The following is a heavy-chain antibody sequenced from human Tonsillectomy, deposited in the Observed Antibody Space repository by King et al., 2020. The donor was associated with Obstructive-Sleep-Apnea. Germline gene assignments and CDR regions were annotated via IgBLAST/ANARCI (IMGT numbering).Heavy chain of an antibody. CDR1: GGSISSSSYY. CDR3: ARDSPDGSGSSTFNY. D-gene: IGHD3-10*01. CDR2: IYYSGST. J-gene: IGHJ4*02. V-gene: IGHV4-39*07. Sequence: QLQESGPGLVKPSETLSLTCTVSGGSISSSSYYWGWIRQPPGKGLEWIGGIYYSGSTYYNPSLKSRVTLSVDTSKNQFSLKLSSVTAADTAVYYCARDSPDGSGSSTFNYWGQGTLVTVSS.